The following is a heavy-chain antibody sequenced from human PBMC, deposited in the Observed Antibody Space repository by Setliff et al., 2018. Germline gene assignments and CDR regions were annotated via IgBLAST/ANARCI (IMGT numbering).Heavy chain of an antibody. J-gene: IGHJ3*02. CDR3: ARQAVAGSDAFDI. D-gene: IGHD6-19*01. CDR1: GYSFTSYW. CDR2: IYPGDSDT. V-gene: IGHV5-51*01. Sequence: KVSCKGSGYSFTSYWIGWVRQMPGKGLEWMGIIYPGDSDTRYSPSFQGQVTISADKSISTAYLQWSSLKASDTAMYYCARQAVAGSDAFDIWGQGTMVTVSS.